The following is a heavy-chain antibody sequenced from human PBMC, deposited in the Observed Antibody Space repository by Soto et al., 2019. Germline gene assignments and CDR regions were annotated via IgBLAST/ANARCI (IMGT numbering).Heavy chain of an antibody. V-gene: IGHV1-2*04. J-gene: IGHJ4*02. Sequence: VQLVQSGAEVKKPGASVKVSCKASGYTFTGYYMHWVRQAPGQGLEWMGWINPNSGGTNYAQKFQGWVTMTRDTSISKAYMEVSRLTSDDTAVYYCARSWYGGYLYYFDYWGQGTLVTVSS. CDR3: ARSWYGGYLYYFDY. CDR2: INPNSGGT. CDR1: GYTFTGYY. D-gene: IGHD5-12*01.